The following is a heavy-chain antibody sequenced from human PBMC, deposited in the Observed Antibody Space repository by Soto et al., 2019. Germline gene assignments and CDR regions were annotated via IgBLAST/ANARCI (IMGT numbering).Heavy chain of an antibody. D-gene: IGHD3-9*01. CDR1: GYTFTSYY. V-gene: IGHV1-46*01. Sequence: ASVKVSCKASGYTFTSYYMHWVRQAPGQGLEWMGIINPSGGSTSYAQKFQGRVTMTRDTSTSTVYMELSSLRSEDTAVYYCARAARSRYCGWLLNSWRQGTRFTVAS. CDR2: INPSGGST. CDR3: ARAARSRYCGWLLNS. J-gene: IGHJ4*02.